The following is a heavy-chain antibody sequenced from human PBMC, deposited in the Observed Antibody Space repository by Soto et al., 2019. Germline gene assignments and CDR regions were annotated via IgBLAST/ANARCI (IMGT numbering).Heavy chain of an antibody. CDR2: INPNSGGT. V-gene: IGHV1-2*04. Sequence: ASVKVSCKASGYTFTGYYMHWVRQAPGQGLEWMGWINPNSGGTNYAQKFQGWVTMTRDTSISTAYMELSRLRSDDTAVYYCARGKHRDIHDYGDYALDYWGQGTLVTVSS. D-gene: IGHD4-17*01. CDR1: GYTFTGYY. J-gene: IGHJ4*02. CDR3: ARGKHRDIHDYGDYALDY.